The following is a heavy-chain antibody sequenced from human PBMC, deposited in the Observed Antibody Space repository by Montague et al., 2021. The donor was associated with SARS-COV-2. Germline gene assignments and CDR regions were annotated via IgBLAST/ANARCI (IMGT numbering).Heavy chain of an antibody. CDR3: ARREYSYGWGD. D-gene: IGHD5-18*01. V-gene: IGHV4-39*01. J-gene: IGHJ4*02. Sequence: SETLSLTCTVTGGPISGSSDYWGWIRQSPGKGLEWIASVDYSGKTYYSPSLKSRLTISVDTSKNQFSLKLNSVTAADTALYYRARREYSYGWGDWGQGTLVTVSS. CDR2: VDYSGKT. CDR1: GGPISGSSDY.